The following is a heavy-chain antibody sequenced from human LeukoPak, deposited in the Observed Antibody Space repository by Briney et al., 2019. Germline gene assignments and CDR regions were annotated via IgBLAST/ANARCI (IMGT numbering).Heavy chain of an antibody. CDR2: IYPGDSDT. J-gene: IGHJ4*02. CDR3: ARQITVSRPPDY. V-gene: IGHV5-51*01. Sequence: GESLKISCKGYGYSYSNYWDAWVRQMPGKGLEWMGIIYPGDSDTRYSPSFQGQVIISADKSTNTAYLQWSSLKASDTAMYYCARQITVSRPPDYWGQGTLITVSS. D-gene: IGHD3-10*02. CDR1: GYSYSNYW.